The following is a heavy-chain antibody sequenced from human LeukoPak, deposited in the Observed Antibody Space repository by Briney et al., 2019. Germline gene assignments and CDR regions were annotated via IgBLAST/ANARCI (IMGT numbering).Heavy chain of an antibody. V-gene: IGHV3-23*01. CDR2: IRANGGGT. CDR1: GFTFSSYA. D-gene: IGHD6-13*01. CDR3: SKGQELDDGVFES. J-gene: IGHJ5*01. Sequence: GGSLRLSCAASGFTFSSYAMTWVRQAPGQGLEWVSTIRANGGGTHYAESLRGRFTISRDRSKSTVYLQMNSLSAEDTAIYYCSKGQELDDGVFESWGRGTLVTVSS.